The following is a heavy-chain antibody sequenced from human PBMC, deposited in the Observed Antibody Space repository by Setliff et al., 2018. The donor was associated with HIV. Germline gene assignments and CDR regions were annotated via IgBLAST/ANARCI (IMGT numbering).Heavy chain of an antibody. V-gene: IGHV3-7*01. J-gene: IGHJ6*03. CDR1: GFTFNNYW. CDR2: IKGDGSET. Sequence: GGSLRLSCESSGFTFNNYWMSWVRQAPGKRPEWVANIKGDGSETYYVDSVKGRFTISRDNAKNSLYLQMDSLRVEDTAVYYCARDLYFYYYMDVWGKGTTVTVSS. D-gene: IGHD3-9*01. CDR3: ARDLYFYYYMDV.